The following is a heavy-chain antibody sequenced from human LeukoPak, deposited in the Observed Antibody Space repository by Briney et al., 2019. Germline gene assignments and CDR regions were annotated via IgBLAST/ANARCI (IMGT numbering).Heavy chain of an antibody. CDR1: GFTPTVSY. CDR3: ASGGKVMITGGRGARVSRDGFDI. CDR2: INPKRGDT. V-gene: IGHV1-2*02. D-gene: IGHD3-10*01. Sequence: GSPKASSTASGFTPTVSYMHSVPQAPGQGLEWMEWINPKRGDTTYTQKFQGRVTMTRDTSISTAYIDLSRLRSDDTAVYYCASGGKVMITGGRGARVSRDGFDIWGEGTMVSVSS. J-gene: IGHJ3*02.